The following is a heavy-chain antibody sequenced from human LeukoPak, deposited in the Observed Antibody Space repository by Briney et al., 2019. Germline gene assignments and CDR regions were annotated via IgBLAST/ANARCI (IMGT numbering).Heavy chain of an antibody. J-gene: IGHJ4*02. CDR1: GFTFSDYY. Sequence: PGGSLRLSCAASGFTFSDYYMSWIRQAPGKGLEWVSYISSSGSTIYYADSVKGRFTISRDNAKNSLYLQMNSLRAEDTVVYYCASSRDTAIFDYWGQGTLVTVSS. D-gene: IGHD5-18*01. CDR3: ASSRDTAIFDY. CDR2: ISSSGSTI. V-gene: IGHV3-11*01.